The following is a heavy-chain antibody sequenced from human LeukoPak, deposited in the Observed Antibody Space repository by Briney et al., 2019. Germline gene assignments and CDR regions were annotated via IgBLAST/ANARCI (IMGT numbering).Heavy chain of an antibody. CDR3: ARGLPVYDFWSGAIETGGY. CDR2: ISSSSSYI. Sequence: GGSLRLSCAASGFTFSSYSMNWVRQAPGKGLEWVSSISSSSSYIYYADSVKGRFTISRDNAKNSLYLQMNSLRAEDTAVYYCARGLPVYDFWSGAIETGGYWGQGTLVTVSS. J-gene: IGHJ4*02. D-gene: IGHD3-3*01. V-gene: IGHV3-21*01. CDR1: GFTFSSYS.